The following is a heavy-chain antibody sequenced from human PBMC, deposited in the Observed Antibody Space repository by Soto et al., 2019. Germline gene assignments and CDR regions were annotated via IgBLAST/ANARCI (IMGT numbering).Heavy chain of an antibody. Sequence: LRLSCAASGFTFSSYWMHWVRQAPGKGLVWVSRINSDGSSTSYADSVKGRFTISRDNAKNTLYLQMNSLRAEDTAVYYCARGYSSSWYIGYWGQGTLVTVSS. CDR2: INSDGSST. CDR3: ARGYSSSWYIGY. V-gene: IGHV3-74*01. J-gene: IGHJ4*02. CDR1: GFTFSSYW. D-gene: IGHD6-13*01.